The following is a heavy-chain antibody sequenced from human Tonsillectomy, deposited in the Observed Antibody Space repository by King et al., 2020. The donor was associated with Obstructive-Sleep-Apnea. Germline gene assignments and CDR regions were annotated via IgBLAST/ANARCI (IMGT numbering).Heavy chain of an antibody. CDR1: GYSISSGYY. Sequence: QLHESGPGLVKPSETLSLTCTVSGYSISSGYYWGWIRQPPGKGLEWIGSIYHSGRTYYNPSLKSRVTISVDTSKNQFSLKLSSVTAADTAVYYCARRTYYYDSSGYSEFSPFDYWGQGTLVTVSS. CDR2: IYHSGRT. V-gene: IGHV4-38-2*02. CDR3: ARRTYYYDSSGYSEFSPFDY. J-gene: IGHJ4*02. D-gene: IGHD3-22*01.